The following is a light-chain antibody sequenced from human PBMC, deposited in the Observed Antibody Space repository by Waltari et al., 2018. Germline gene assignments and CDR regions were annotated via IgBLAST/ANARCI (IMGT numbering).Light chain of an antibody. CDR3: SSYAGSNNYV. Sequence: QSALTQPPSASGSPGQSVTISCPGPSRDVGGYNYLSWYQQHPGQAPKLMISEVSKRPSGVPDRFSGSKSGNTASLTVSGLQAEDEADYYCSSYAGSNNYVFGTGTKVTVL. CDR1: SRDVGGYNY. V-gene: IGLV2-8*01. J-gene: IGLJ1*01. CDR2: EVS.